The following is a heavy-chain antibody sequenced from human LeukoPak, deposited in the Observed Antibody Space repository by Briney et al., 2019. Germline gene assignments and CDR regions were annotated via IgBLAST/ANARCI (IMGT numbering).Heavy chain of an antibody. V-gene: IGHV4-38-2*02. CDR2: IYHSGST. D-gene: IGHD2-21*01. CDR3: ARALLWRGYFDY. J-gene: IGHJ4*02. Sequence: SETLSLTCTVSGYSISSGYYWGWIRQPPGKGLEWIGSIYHSGSTYYNPSLKSRVTISVDTSKNQFSLKLSSVTAADTAVYYCARALLWRGYFDYWGQGTLVTVSS. CDR1: GYSISSGYY.